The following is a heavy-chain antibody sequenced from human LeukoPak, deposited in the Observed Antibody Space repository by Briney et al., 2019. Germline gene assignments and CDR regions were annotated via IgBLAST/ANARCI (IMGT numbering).Heavy chain of an antibody. D-gene: IGHD3-3*01. CDR1: GGSFSGYY. CDR3: ASGWVGDSDNWFDP. Sequence: KPSETLSLTCAVYGGSFSGYYWSWIRQPPGKGLEWIGEINHSGSTNYNPSLKSRVTISVDTSKNQFSLKLSSVTAANTAVYYCASGWVGDSDNWFDPWGQGTLVTVSS. J-gene: IGHJ5*02. CDR2: INHSGST. V-gene: IGHV4-34*01.